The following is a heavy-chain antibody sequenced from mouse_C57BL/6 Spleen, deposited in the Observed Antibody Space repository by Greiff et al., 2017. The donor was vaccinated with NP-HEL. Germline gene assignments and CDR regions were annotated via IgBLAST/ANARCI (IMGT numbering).Heavy chain of an antibody. Sequence: QVQLQQSGAELVKPGASVKISCKASGYAFSSYWMNWVKQRPGKGLEWIGQIYPGDGDTNYNGKFKGKATLTADKSSSTAYMQLSSLTSEDSAVYCCARRGLGTLFDYWGQGTTLTVSS. V-gene: IGHV1-80*01. CDR1: GYAFSSYW. CDR3: ARRGLGTLFDY. J-gene: IGHJ2*01. D-gene: IGHD4-1*01. CDR2: IYPGDGDT.